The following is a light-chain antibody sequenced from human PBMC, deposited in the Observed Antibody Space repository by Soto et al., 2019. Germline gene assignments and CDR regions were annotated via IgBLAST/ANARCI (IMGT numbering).Light chain of an antibody. CDR3: QQRSNWPGT. CDR1: QSVSSY. J-gene: IGKJ1*01. V-gene: IGKV3-11*01. Sequence: EIVLTQSPAALSLSPGEGATLSCRASQSVSSYLAWYQQKPGQAPRLLIYDASNRATGIPARFSGSGSGTDFTLIISSLEPEDFAVYYCQQRSNWPGTFGLGTKVEV. CDR2: DAS.